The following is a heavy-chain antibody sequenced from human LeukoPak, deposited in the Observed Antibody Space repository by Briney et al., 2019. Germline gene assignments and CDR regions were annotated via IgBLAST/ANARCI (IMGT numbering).Heavy chain of an antibody. V-gene: IGHV4-34*01. CDR2: INHSGST. CDR1: EGSFSGYY. J-gene: IGHJ5*02. CDR3: ARGAGITIFGVVTYNCFDP. Sequence: PSETLSFTGAVSEGSFSGYYWRWIRRPPGKGLEWIWEINHSGSTYCNQSLKSRVTSSVETSKIHFSLKLSSVTAADTAVYYCARGAGITIFGVVTYNCFDPWGQGTLVTVSS. D-gene: IGHD3-3*01.